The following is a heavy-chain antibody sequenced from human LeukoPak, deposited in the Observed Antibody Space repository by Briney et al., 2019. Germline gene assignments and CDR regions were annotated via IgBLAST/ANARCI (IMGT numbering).Heavy chain of an antibody. CDR1: GGSISSYY. V-gene: IGHV4-59*08. Sequence: SETLSLTCTVSGGSISSYYWSWVRQPPGKGLEWVGYIYYSGSTHSTPSLTTRVTISVDTSKNQFSLKLSSVTAADTAVYYCARHEIAAAGADYWGQGTLVTVSS. CDR3: ARHEIAAAGADY. CDR2: IYYSGST. J-gene: IGHJ4*02. D-gene: IGHD6-13*01.